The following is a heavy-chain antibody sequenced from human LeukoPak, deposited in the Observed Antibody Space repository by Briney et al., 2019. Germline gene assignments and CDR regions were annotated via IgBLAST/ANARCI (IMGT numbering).Heavy chain of an antibody. CDR1: GFTFRTYP. D-gene: IGHD5-18*01. CDR3: AKDDWGGYSYFDY. Sequence: GGSLRLSCAASGFTFRTYPMSWVRQAPGKGLEWVSAISGDGDSTYYADSVEGRFTISGDNSKNTLYLQMNSLRVEDTAVYYCAKDDWGGYSYFDYWGQGTLVTVSS. V-gene: IGHV3-23*01. CDR2: ISGDGDST. J-gene: IGHJ4*02.